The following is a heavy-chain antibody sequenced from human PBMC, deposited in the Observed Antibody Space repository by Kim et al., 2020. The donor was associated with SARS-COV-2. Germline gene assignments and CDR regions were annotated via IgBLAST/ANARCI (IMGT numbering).Heavy chain of an antibody. V-gene: IGHV1-69*04. J-gene: IGHJ6*03. Sequence: SVKVSCKASGGNFGDYSITWVRQAPGQGLEWMGRIIPALGIVYHAQDFQGRVTITADKSTSVAFVELSGLREDDTAVYYCAKGEAGGEYKDVWGNRTTV. CDR2: IIPALGIV. D-gene: IGHD3-16*01. CDR1: GGNFGDYS. CDR3: AKGEAGGEYKDV.